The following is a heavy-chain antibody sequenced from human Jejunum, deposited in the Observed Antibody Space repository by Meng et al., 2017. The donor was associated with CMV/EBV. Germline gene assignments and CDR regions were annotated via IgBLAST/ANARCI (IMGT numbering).Heavy chain of an antibody. J-gene: IGHJ4*02. CDR3: ANTKYSGTYFDF. Sequence: ASGFPFSRYWLHLVRQVPGKGLVWVSRINGDGNTTAYADSVQGRFTISRDNAQNTLYLQMNSLTAEDTGVYYCANTKYSGTYFDFWGQGTLVTVSS. CDR1: GFPFSRYW. V-gene: IGHV3-74*01. CDR2: INGDGNTT. D-gene: IGHD1-26*01.